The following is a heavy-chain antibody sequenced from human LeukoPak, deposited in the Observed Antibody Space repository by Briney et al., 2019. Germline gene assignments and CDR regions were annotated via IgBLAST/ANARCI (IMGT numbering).Heavy chain of an antibody. V-gene: IGHV6-1*01. CDR3: ASSDLLLWFGELSLP. Sequence: SQTLSLTCAISGDSVSSNSAAWNWIRQSPSRGLEWLGRTYYRSKWYNDYAVSVKSRITINPDTSKNQFSLQLNSVTPEDTAVYYCASSDLLLWFGELSLPWGQGTLVTVSS. CDR1: GDSVSSNSAA. D-gene: IGHD3-10*01. CDR2: TYYRSKWYN. J-gene: IGHJ5*02.